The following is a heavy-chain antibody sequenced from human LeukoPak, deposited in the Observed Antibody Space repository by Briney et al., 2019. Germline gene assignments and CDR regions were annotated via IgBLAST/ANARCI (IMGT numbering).Heavy chain of an antibody. CDR3: AREGDCTNGVCEYFDY. CDR2: INPNSGGT. CDR1: GYTFTGYY. Sequence: ASVKVSCKAFGYTFTGYYMHWVRQAPGQGLEWMGWINPNSGGTNYAQKFQGRVTMTRDTSISTAYMELSRLRSDDTAVYYCAREGDCTNGVCEYFDYWGQGTLVTVSS. J-gene: IGHJ4*02. D-gene: IGHD2-8*01. V-gene: IGHV1-2*02.